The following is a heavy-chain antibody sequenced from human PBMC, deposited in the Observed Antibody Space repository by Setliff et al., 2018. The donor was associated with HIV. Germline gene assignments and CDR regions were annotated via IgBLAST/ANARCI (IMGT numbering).Heavy chain of an antibody. V-gene: IGHV3-43*01. CDR2: ISWNGANT. CDR3: AKGPKRGNNYGLIDF. J-gene: IGHJ4*02. D-gene: IGHD5-18*01. Sequence: WIRQVPGKGLEWVSLISWNGANTYYADSVKGRFTISRDNSYNSLYLQMNSLRTEDTALYYCAKGPKRGNNYGLIDFWGQGTLVTVSS.